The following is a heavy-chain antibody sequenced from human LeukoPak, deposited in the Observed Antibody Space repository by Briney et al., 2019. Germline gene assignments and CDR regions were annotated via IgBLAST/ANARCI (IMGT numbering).Heavy chain of an antibody. J-gene: IGHJ5*02. CDR1: GFTFSSYG. D-gene: IGHD4-17*01. CDR2: ILYDGSNK. CDR3: AREVLSAVTSDGDWFDP. V-gene: IGHV3-30*03. Sequence: PSGGSLRLSCAASGFTFSSYGMHWVRQAPGKGLEWVAVILYDGSNKYYADSVKGRFTISRDNSKNTLYLQMNSLRADDTALYYCAREVLSAVTSDGDWFDPWGQGTLVIVFS.